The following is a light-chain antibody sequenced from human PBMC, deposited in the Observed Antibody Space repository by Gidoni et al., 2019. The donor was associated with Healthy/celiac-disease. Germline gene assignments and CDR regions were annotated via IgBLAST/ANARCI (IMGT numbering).Light chain of an antibody. V-gene: IGKV3-11*01. J-gene: IGKJ4*01. Sequence: DIVLTQSPATLSLSPGERATLSCRASQSVSSYLAGYQQKPGQAPRLLIYDASNRATGIPARFSGSGSGTDCTLTISSLEPEDFAVYYCQQRSNWPPLTFGGXTKVEIK. CDR3: QQRSNWPPLT. CDR1: QSVSSY. CDR2: DAS.